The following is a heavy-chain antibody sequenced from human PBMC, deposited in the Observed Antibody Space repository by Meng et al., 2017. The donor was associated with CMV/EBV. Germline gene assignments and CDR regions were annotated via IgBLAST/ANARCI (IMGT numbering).Heavy chain of an antibody. V-gene: IGHV1-18*01. D-gene: IGHD2-2*01. CDR2: ISAYNGNT. J-gene: IGHJ5*02. CDR1: GYTFTSYG. CDR3: ARDPDCGSTSCYPQPNWFDP. Sequence: ASVKVSCKASGYTFTSYGISWVRQAPGQGLEWMGWISAYNGNTSYAQKLQGRVTMTTDTSTSTAYMELRSLRSDDTALYYCARDPDCGSTSCYPQPNWFDPWGQGTLVTVSS.